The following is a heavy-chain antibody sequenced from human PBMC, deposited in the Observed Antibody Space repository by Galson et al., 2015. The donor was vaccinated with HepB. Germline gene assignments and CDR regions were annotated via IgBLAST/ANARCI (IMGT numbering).Heavy chain of an antibody. CDR1: GFTVSSNY. V-gene: IGHV3-66*01. J-gene: IGHJ4*02. Sequence: SLRLSCAASGFTVSSNYMSWVRQAPGKGLEWVSVIYSGGSTYYADSVKGRFTISRDNSKNTLYLQMNSLRAEDTPVYYCARGKEAAAAFDYWGQGTLVTVSS. D-gene: IGHD6-13*01. CDR3: ARGKEAAAAFDY. CDR2: IYSGGST.